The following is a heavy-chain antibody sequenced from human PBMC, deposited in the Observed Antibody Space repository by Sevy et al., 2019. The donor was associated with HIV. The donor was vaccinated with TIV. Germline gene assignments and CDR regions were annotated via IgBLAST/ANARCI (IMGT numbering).Heavy chain of an antibody. V-gene: IGHV3-21*01. CDR1: GFTFSSYT. J-gene: IGHJ4*02. Sequence: GWSLRLSCAASGFTFSSYTINWVRQAPGKGLEWVSSISSSSGYIYYADSVKGRFTISRDNAKNSLYLQMNSLRAEDTAVYYCARVPIIAAAGMYYFDYWGQGTLVTVSS. CDR2: ISSSSGYI. CDR3: ARVPIIAAAGMYYFDY. D-gene: IGHD6-13*01.